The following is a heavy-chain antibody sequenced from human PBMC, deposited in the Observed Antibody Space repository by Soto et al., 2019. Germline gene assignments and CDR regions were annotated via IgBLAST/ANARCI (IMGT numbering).Heavy chain of an antibody. J-gene: IGHJ6*02. D-gene: IGHD2-2*01. CDR3: AKGLVGGYQLLSGMDV. V-gene: IGHV3-30*18. CDR2: ISYDGSNK. CDR1: GFTFSSYG. Sequence: GSLRLSCAASGFTFSSYGMHWVRQAPGKGLEWVAVISYDGSNKYYADSVKGRFTISRDNSKNTLYLQMNSLRAEDTAVYYCAKGLVGGYQLLSGMDVWGQGTTVTVSS.